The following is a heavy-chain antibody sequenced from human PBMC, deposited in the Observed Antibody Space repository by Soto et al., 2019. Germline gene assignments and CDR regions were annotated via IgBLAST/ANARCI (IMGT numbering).Heavy chain of an antibody. CDR1: GGSISSGGYS. CDR3: ARGPTILS. J-gene: IGHJ5*02. D-gene: IGHD2-15*01. CDR2: IYHIVST. V-gene: IGHV4-30-2*01. Sequence: QLQLQESGSKLVKPSQTLSLTCAVSGGSISSGGYSWCWIRQPPGTGLEGIGYIYHIVSTYYYPSLKSRLTISVDRSTNQFSLKLSSVTAADTAGYYFARGPTILSWGQVTLVTVSS.